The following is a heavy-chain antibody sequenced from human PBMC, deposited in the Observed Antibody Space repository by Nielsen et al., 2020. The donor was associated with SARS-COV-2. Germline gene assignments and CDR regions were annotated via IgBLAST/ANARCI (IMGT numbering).Heavy chain of an antibody. CDR1: GYSFTNYW. CDR2: IYPGDSDT. V-gene: IGHV5-51*01. Sequence: GESLKISCKGSGYSFTNYWIGWVRQMPGKGLEWMGIIYPGDSDTRYSPSFQGQVTISADKSISTAYLQWSSLKASDTAMYYCARPGVCSGGSCFAGDYWGQGTLVTVSS. J-gene: IGHJ4*02. CDR3: ARPGVCSGGSCFAGDY. D-gene: IGHD2-15*01.